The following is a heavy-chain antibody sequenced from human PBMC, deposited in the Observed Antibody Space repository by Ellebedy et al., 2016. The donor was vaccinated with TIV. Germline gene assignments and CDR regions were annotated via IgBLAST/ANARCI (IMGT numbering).Heavy chain of an antibody. V-gene: IGHV1-69*13. Sequence: SVKVSXXASGGTFSSYAISWVRQAPGQGLEWMGGIIPIFGTANYAQKFQGRVTITADESTSTAYMELSSLRSEDTAVYYCARDGADCSSTSCYFDYWGQGTLVTVSS. D-gene: IGHD2-2*01. J-gene: IGHJ4*02. CDR2: IIPIFGTA. CDR1: GGTFSSYA. CDR3: ARDGADCSSTSCYFDY.